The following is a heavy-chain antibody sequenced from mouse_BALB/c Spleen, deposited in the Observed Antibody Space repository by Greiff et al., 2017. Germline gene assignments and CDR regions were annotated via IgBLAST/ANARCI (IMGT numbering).Heavy chain of an antibody. D-gene: IGHD1-1*01. V-gene: IGHV1S81*02. CDR2: INPSNGRT. CDR3: ASYYYGSGYTGFAY. Sequence: QVQLQQPGAELVKPGASVKLSCKASGYTFTSYWMHWVKQRPGQGLEWIGEINPSNGRTNYNEKFKSKATLTVDKSSSTAYMQLSSLTPEDSAVFCGASYYYGSGYTGFAYWGQGTLVTVSA. J-gene: IGHJ3*01. CDR1: GYTFTSYW.